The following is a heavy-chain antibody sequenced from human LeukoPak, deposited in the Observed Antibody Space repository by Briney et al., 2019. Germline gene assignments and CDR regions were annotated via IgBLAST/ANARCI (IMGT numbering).Heavy chain of an antibody. CDR1: GYTFTSYY. V-gene: IGHV1-46*01. D-gene: IGHD4-17*01. CDR3: ARHHSAVTTFFSGHEFDY. J-gene: IGHJ4*02. Sequence: ASVKVPCKASGYTFTSYYMHWVRQAPGQGLEWMGIINPSGGSTSYAQKFQGRVTMTRDTSTSTVYMELSSLRSEDTAVYYCARHHSAVTTFFSGHEFDYWGQGTQVTVSS. CDR2: INPSGGST.